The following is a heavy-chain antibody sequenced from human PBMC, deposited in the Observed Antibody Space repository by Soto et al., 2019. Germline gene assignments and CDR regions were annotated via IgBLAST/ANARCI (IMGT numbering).Heavy chain of an antibody. V-gene: IGHV1-69*01. Sequence: QVQLVQSGAEVKKPGSSVKVSCKASGGTFSGYVISWVRQAPGQGLEWMGGILPIFGSTNYTQKLQGRVTITADESTSTAYLERKSMRFANLAVNCIMTDYYSPALHSWCQGNLL. CDR2: ILPIFGST. CDR3: MTDYYSPALHS. D-gene: IGHD3-9*01. CDR1: GGTFSGYV. J-gene: IGHJ4*02.